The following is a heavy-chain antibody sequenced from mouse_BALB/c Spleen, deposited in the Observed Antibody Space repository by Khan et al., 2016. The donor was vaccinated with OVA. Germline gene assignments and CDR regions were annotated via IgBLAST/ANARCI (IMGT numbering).Heavy chain of an antibody. Sequence: EVQLQQSGPELVKPGASVKMSCKASGYTFTSYVIHWVKQKPGQGLEWIGYINPYNDGTKYNENFKGKATLTSDKSSSTAYMELSSLTSEDSAVYYVALHVIYYCYDAGFAYWGQGTLVTVSA. D-gene: IGHD2-2*01. CDR1: GYTFTSYV. V-gene: IGHV1S136*01. CDR2: INPYNDGT. J-gene: IGHJ3*01. CDR3: ALHVIYYCYDAGFAY.